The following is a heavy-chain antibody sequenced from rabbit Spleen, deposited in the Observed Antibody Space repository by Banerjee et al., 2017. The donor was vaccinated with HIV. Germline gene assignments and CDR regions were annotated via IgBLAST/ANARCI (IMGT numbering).Heavy chain of an antibody. D-gene: IGHD1-1*01. J-gene: IGHJ6*01. CDR2: ITIGSGRK. CDR1: GFSFSNNEY. Sequence: QSLEESGGDLVKPGASLTLTCTASGFSFSNNEYMCWVRQAPGKGLEWIGIITIGSGRKDYASWVNGRFTISKPSSTTVTLQMTSLTAADTATYFCAKTSGYKLGLDLWGPGTLVTVS. V-gene: IGHV1S40*01. CDR3: AKTSGYKLGLDL.